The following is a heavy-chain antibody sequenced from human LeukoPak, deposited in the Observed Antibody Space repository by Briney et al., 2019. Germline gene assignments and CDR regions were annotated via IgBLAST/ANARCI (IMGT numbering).Heavy chain of an antibody. CDR3: ASVKGRRGTCLDY. Sequence: GGSLRLPCAASGFTFSSYAMHWVRQAPGKGLEWVAVISYDGSNKYYADSVKGRFTISRDNSKNTLYLQMNSLRAEDTAVYYCASVKGRRGTCLDYWGQGTLVTVSS. J-gene: IGHJ4*02. D-gene: IGHD3-16*01. CDR2: ISYDGSNK. V-gene: IGHV3-30-3*01. CDR1: GFTFSSYA.